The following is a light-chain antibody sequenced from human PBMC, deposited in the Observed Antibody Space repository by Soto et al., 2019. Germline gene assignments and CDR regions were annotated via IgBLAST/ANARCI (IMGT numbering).Light chain of an antibody. CDR1: QTIVSTY. Sequence: EIVLTQSPGTLSLSPGETATLSCRASQTIVSTYLAWYQQKPGQAPRLLIFDISTRATGIPGRFSGSGSGTNFTLTISRLEPEDFAVYYCQQYGASPRTFGQGTKVEIK. V-gene: IGKV3-20*01. CDR2: DIS. CDR3: QQYGASPRT. J-gene: IGKJ1*01.